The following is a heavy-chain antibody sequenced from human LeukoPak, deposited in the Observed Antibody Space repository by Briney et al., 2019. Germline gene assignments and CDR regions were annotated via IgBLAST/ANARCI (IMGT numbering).Heavy chain of an antibody. V-gene: IGHV1-8*01. Sequence: ASVKVSCKASGDTFTTYDVNWVRQATGQGLERMGWLNPNSGNTGYVQKFQGRVTMTMNTSISTAYMELTSLTSEDTAVYYCARSTMGARRKYDYWGQGTLVTVSS. CDR3: ARSTMGARRKYDY. J-gene: IGHJ4*02. D-gene: IGHD1-26*01. CDR2: LNPNSGNT. CDR1: GDTFTTYD.